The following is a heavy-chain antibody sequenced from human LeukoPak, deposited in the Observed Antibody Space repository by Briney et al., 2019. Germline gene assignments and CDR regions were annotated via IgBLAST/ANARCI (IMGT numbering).Heavy chain of an antibody. D-gene: IGHD4/OR15-4a*01. Sequence: TSETLSLTCTVSGGSITSGDCYWNWVRQPPGKGLEWIGNLNFRGSLFYHPSLKSRVTVTADTSQNQFSLRLMSVTAADTAVYYCATRTYRAHFDHWGQGALVTVSS. CDR3: ATRTYRAHFDH. V-gene: IGHV4-39*01. CDR2: LNFRGSL. J-gene: IGHJ4*02. CDR1: GGSITSGDCY.